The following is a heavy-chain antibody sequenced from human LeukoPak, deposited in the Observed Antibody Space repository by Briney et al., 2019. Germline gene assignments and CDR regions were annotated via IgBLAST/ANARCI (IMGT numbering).Heavy chain of an antibody. V-gene: IGHV3-23*01. J-gene: IGHJ4*02. CDR2: ISGSGGST. Sequence: GGSLRLSCAASGFTFSSYAMSWVRQAPGKGLEWVSAISGSGGSTYYADSVKGRFTISRDNSKNMLYLQMNSLRAEDTAVYYCAKDAYSGSYLATFDYWGQGTLVTVSS. CDR1: GFTFSSYA. CDR3: AKDAYSGSYLATFDY. D-gene: IGHD1-26*01.